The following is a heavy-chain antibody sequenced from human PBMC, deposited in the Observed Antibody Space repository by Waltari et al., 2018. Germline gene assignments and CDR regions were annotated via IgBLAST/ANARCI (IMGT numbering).Heavy chain of an antibody. J-gene: IGHJ4*02. Sequence: QVQLVESGVGLVQPGRSLRLSCAASGFTFRSYAMHWVRQATGKGLEWVAVISYDGRNKYYADAVKGRFTISRDNSKNTLYLQMNSLRAEDTAVYYCASGPYSSSTPYFDYWGQGTLVTVSS. CDR3: ASGPYSSSTPYFDY. CDR1: GFTFRSYA. CDR2: ISYDGRNK. D-gene: IGHD6-6*01. V-gene: IGHV3-30*04.